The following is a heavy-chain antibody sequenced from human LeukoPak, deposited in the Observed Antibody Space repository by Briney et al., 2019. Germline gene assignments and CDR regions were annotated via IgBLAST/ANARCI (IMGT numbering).Heavy chain of an antibody. V-gene: IGHV4-38-2*01. CDR2: IYHSGST. Sequence: SSETLSLTCAVSGYSISSGYYWGWIRQPPGKGLQWIGSIYHSGSTYYNPSLKSRVTISVDTSKNQLSLKQSSVTAADTAVYYCTRGGAYKPFDYWGQGTLVTVSS. CDR1: GYSISSGYY. CDR3: TRGGAYKPFDY. D-gene: IGHD5-24*01. J-gene: IGHJ4*02.